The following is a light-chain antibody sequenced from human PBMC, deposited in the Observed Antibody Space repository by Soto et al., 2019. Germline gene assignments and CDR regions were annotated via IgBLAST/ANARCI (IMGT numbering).Light chain of an antibody. J-gene: IGKJ2*01. V-gene: IGKV1-5*03. CDR1: QTISSS. CDR2: KAS. Sequence: DIQMTQFPPTLSASIGDRVTITCRASQTISSSLAWYQQKPGKAPKLLIYKASTLETGVTSRFSGSRSWTEFTLTNSSLQPDDFPTYYCQQYDSYSPYTFGQGTMLEIK. CDR3: QQYDSYSPYT.